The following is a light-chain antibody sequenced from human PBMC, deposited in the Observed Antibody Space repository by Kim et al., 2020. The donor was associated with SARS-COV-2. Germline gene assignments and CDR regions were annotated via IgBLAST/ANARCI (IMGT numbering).Light chain of an antibody. J-gene: IGKJ4*01. V-gene: IGKV1D-12*01. Sequence: AAVGDRVTITCRASQDIGKWLDWYQQKPGKAPKLLINGASNLQSGVPSRFSGSGSGTEFTLTISSLEPEDFATFFCQQADSFPLTFGGGTKVDIK. CDR1: QDIGKW. CDR3: QQADSFPLT. CDR2: GAS.